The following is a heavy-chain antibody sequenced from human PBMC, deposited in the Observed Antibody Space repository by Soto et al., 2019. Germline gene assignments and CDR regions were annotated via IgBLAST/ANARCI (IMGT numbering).Heavy chain of an antibody. CDR1: GFTFSSYA. D-gene: IGHD2-15*01. Sequence: PGGSLRLSCAASGFTFSSYAMHWVRQAPGKGLECVAVISYDGSNKYYADSVKGRFTISRDNSKNTLYLQMNSLRAEDTAVYYCARGRFVVVVAATPYYYYMDVWGKGTTVTVSS. CDR2: ISYDGSNK. V-gene: IGHV3-30-3*01. CDR3: ARGRFVVVVAATPYYYYMDV. J-gene: IGHJ6*03.